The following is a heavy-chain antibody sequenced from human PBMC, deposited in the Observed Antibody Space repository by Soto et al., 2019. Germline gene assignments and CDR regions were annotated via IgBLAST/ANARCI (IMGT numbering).Heavy chain of an antibody. J-gene: IGHJ6*02. V-gene: IGHV3-30*18. CDR2: ISYDGSNK. D-gene: IGHD1-26*01. CDR3: AKDRRIAGYGMDV. CDR1: VFTFSSYG. Sequence: WWSLRLSCSASVFTFSSYGMHWFRQAPGKGLEWVAVISYDGSNKYYADSVKGRFTISRDNSKNTLYLQMNSLRAEDTAVYYCAKDRRIAGYGMDVWGQGTTVTVSS.